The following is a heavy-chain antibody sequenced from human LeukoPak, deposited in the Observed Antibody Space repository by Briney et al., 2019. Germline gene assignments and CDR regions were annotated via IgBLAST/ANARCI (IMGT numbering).Heavy chain of an antibody. CDR3: ARNMVRGVIPDY. J-gene: IGHJ4*02. V-gene: IGHV4-34*01. Sequence: PSETLSLTCAVSGGSFSGYYWSWIRQPPGKGLEWIGEINHSGSTNYNPSLKSRVTISVDTSKNQFSLKLSSVNAADTAVYYCARNMVRGVIPDYWGQGTLVTVSS. D-gene: IGHD3-10*01. CDR2: INHSGST. CDR1: GGSFSGYY.